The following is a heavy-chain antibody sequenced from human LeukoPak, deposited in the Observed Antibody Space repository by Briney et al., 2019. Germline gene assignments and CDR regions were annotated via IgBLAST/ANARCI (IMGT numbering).Heavy chain of an antibody. V-gene: IGHV1-46*01. D-gene: IGHD3-22*01. CDR2: INPSAGST. Sequence: ASVKVSCKASGYTFTKYYIHWVRQAPGQGLEWMGIINPSAGSTNYAQKFQGRVTMTRNTSISTAYMELSSLRSEDTAVYYCAREDYYDSGSFDPWGQGTLVTVSS. CDR1: GYTFTKYY. J-gene: IGHJ5*02. CDR3: AREDYYDSGSFDP.